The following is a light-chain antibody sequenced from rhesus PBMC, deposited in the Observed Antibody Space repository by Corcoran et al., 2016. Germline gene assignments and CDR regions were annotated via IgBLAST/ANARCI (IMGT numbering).Light chain of an antibody. CDR3: LQHSNWPYS. Sequence: EIVMTQSPATLSLSPGERATLSCRASQSVSSSLAWYQQKPGQAPRLLIYGASSRATGIPDRFSGSGSWTDFTLTISSLEPEDVAVYYCLQHSNWPYSFGQGTKVEIK. J-gene: IGKJ2*01. V-gene: IGKV3-24*01. CDR1: QSVSSS. CDR2: GAS.